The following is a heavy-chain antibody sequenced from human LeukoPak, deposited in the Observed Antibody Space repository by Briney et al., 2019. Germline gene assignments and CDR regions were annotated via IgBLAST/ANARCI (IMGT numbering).Heavy chain of an antibody. V-gene: IGHV3-30*18. CDR2: VSYDGSNK. J-gene: IGHJ4*02. Sequence: GGSLRLSCAASGFTFSNFGMHWARQAPGKGLEWVAVVSYDGSNKYYADSVRGRFSISRDNSKNTVYLQMNSLRAEDTAVYYCAKGSPRFYDILDYWGQGTLITVSS. CDR3: AKGSPRFYDILDY. CDR1: GFTFSNFG. D-gene: IGHD3-9*01.